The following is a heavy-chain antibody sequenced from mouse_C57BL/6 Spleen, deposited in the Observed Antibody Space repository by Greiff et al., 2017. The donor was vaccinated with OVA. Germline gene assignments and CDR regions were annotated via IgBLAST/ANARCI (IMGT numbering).Heavy chain of an antibody. CDR1: GYAFSSSW. Sequence: QVQLQQSGPELVKPGASVKISCKASGYAFSSSWMNWVKQRPGKGLEWIGRIYPGDGDTNYNGKFKGKATLTADKSSSTAYMQLSSLTSEDSAVYFCARDYYGNTAMDYWGQGTSVTVSS. CDR3: ARDYYGNTAMDY. J-gene: IGHJ4*01. D-gene: IGHD2-1*01. V-gene: IGHV1-82*01. CDR2: IYPGDGDT.